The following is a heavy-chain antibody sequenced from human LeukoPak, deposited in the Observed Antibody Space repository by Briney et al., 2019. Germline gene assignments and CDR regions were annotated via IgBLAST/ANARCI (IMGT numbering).Heavy chain of an antibody. D-gene: IGHD3-3*01. Sequence: SETLSLTCTVSGGSISSGDYYWSWVRQPPGKGLEWIGYTYYSGSTYYNPSLKSRVTISVDTSKNQFSLKLSSVTAADTAVYYCAREGSRPTYYDFWSGYYFPLYGMDVWGQGTTVTVSS. V-gene: IGHV4-30-4*01. CDR1: GGSISSGDYY. CDR3: AREGSRPTYYDFWSGYYFPLYGMDV. J-gene: IGHJ6*02. CDR2: TYYSGST.